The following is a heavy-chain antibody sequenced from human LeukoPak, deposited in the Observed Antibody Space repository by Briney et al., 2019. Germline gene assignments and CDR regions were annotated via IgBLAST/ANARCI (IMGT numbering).Heavy chain of an antibody. CDR3: VRATGSSSWAPPGY. J-gene: IGHJ4*02. Sequence: ASVKVSCKASGYTFTSYDINWVRQATGQGLEWMGWMNPNSGNTGYAQKFQGRVTMTRNTSISTAYMELSSLRSEDTAVYYCVRATGSSSWAPPGYWGQGTMVTVSS. D-gene: IGHD6-13*01. CDR1: GYTFTSYD. CDR2: MNPNSGNT. V-gene: IGHV1-8*01.